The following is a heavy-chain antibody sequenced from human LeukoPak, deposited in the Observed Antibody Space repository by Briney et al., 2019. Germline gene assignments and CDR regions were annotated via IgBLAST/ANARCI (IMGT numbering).Heavy chain of an antibody. V-gene: IGHV4-61*01. CDR2: IYYSGST. CDR3: ARDHSNLDYGDYEGFFDY. CDR1: GGSISSSSYY. D-gene: IGHD4-17*01. Sequence: PSETLSLTCTVSGGSISSSSYYWSWIRQPPGKGLEWIGYIYYSGSTNYNPSLKSRVTISVDTSKNQSSLKLSSVTAADTAVYYCARDHSNLDYGDYEGFFDYWGQGTLVTVSS. J-gene: IGHJ4*02.